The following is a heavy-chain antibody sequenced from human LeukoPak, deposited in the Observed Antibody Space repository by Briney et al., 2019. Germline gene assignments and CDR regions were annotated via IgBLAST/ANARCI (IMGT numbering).Heavy chain of an antibody. CDR2: IYYSGST. J-gene: IGHJ6*03. CDR1: GGSISRYY. D-gene: IGHD3/OR15-3a*01. Sequence: SETLSLTCTVSGGSISRYYWSWIRQPPGKGLEWIGYIYYSGSTNYNPSLKSRVTISVDTSKNQFSLKLSSVTAADTAEYYCARHCWTSYYYMDVWGKGTTVTVSS. CDR3: ARHCWTSYYYMDV. V-gene: IGHV4-59*08.